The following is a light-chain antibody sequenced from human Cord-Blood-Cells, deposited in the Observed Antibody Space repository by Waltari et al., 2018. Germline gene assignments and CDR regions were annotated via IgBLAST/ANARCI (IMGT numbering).Light chain of an antibody. CDR1: RSDRAGYNY. V-gene: IGLV2-8*01. CDR2: AVS. CDR3: SSYAGSNNFVV. J-gene: IGLJ2*01. Sequence: QSALTQPPSASGSPGQTVTISCTGTRSDRAGYNYLPWSQQHPGKAPKLMISAVSKRPSGVPERFSGSKSGNTASLTVSGLQAEDEADYYCSSYAGSNNFVVFGGGTKLTVL.